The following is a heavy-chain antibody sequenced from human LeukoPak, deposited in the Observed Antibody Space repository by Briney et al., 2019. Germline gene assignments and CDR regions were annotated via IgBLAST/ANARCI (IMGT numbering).Heavy chain of an antibody. Sequence: PSETLSLTCTVSGCSISTNSSYWVWIPQPPGKGLEWIGTIYYSCSTYYNPSLESRVTISVDTCKNQFSLKLSSVSAADTAVYYCARGISASGQYYFDYWGQGTLVTVSS. CDR3: ARGISASGQYYFDY. J-gene: IGHJ4*02. D-gene: IGHD6-13*01. CDR1: GCSISTNSSY. CDR2: IYYSCST. V-gene: IGHV4-39*01.